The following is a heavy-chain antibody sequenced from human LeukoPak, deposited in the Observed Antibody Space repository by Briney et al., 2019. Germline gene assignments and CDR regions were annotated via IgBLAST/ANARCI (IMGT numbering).Heavy chain of an antibody. CDR1: GYTFTDYY. CDR3: ARWGRGYSNDY. V-gene: IGHV1-2*02. D-gene: IGHD5-18*01. Sequence: ASVKDSCKASGYTFTDYYMHWVRQAPGQGLEWMGWINPNSGDTNYAQKFQGRVTMTRDTSICTTYMELSRLRSDDTAAYYCARWGRGYSNDYWGQGTLVTVSS. CDR2: INPNSGDT. J-gene: IGHJ4*02.